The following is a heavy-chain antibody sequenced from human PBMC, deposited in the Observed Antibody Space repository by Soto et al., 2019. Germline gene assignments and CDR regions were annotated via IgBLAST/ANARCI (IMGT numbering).Heavy chain of an antibody. J-gene: IGHJ6*02. Sequence: GGSLRLSCAASGFTFSSYSMNWVRQAPGKGLEWVSYISSSSSTIYYADSVKGRFTISRDNAKNSLYLQMNSLRDEDTAVYYCARDPPGDSSSSSYYYGMAVWGQGTTVTVSS. V-gene: IGHV3-48*02. D-gene: IGHD6-6*01. CDR1: GFTFSSYS. CDR2: ISSSSSTI. CDR3: ARDPPGDSSSSSYYYGMAV.